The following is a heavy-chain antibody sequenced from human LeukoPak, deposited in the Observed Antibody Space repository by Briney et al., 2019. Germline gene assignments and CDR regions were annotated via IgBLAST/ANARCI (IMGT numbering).Heavy chain of an antibody. J-gene: IGHJ3*02. CDR1: GYTFTSYD. V-gene: IGHV1-8*03. CDR3: ARCVGNYDYGDYEGAFDI. D-gene: IGHD4-17*01. CDR2: MNPNSGNT. Sequence: ASVKVSCKASGYTFTSYDINWVRQATGQGLEWMGWMNPNSGNTGYAQKFQGRVTITRNTSISTAYMELSSLRSEDTAVYYCARCVGNYDYGDYEGAFDIWGQGTMVTVSS.